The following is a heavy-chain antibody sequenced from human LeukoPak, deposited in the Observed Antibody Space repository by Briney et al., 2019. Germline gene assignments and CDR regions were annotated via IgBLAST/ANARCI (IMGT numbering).Heavy chain of an antibody. Sequence: GGSLRLSCAASGFTFSSYGMTWVRQAPGKGLEWVSAISDSGGTTYYADSVKGRFTISRDNSKNTLYLQMNSLRAEDTAVYYCAKILDHYDFPNNWFDPWGQGTPVTVSS. CDR1: GFTFSSYG. CDR3: AKILDHYDFPNNWFDP. CDR2: ISDSGGTT. J-gene: IGHJ5*02. V-gene: IGHV3-23*01. D-gene: IGHD3-3*01.